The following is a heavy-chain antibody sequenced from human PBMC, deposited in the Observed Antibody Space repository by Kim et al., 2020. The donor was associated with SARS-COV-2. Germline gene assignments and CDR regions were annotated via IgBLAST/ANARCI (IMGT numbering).Heavy chain of an antibody. CDR2: IPYDGSNK. CDR1: GFRFRSYG. CDR3: AKDYEEYHYYFDY. V-gene: IGHV3-30*02. J-gene: IGHJ4*02. D-gene: IGHD3-3*01. Sequence: GGSLRLSCVASGFRFRSYGMHWLRQAPGKGLEWVAYIPYDGSNKYYADSVKGRFTISRDNSKNTLDLQMNSLRADDTAVYYCAKDYEEYHYYFDYWGQGT.